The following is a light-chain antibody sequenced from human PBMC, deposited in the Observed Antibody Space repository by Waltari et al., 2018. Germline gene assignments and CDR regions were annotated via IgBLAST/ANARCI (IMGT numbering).Light chain of an antibody. Sequence: EIVLTQSPGTLSLSPGARATLASRASQSVGRSLAWYQQKPGQAPRLLIYDASRRATGIPDRFSGSGSGTDFSLTISRLEPEDFAVYYCQNYVRLPATFGQGTKVEI. CDR2: DAS. V-gene: IGKV3-20*01. CDR3: QNYVRLPAT. J-gene: IGKJ1*01. CDR1: QSVGRS.